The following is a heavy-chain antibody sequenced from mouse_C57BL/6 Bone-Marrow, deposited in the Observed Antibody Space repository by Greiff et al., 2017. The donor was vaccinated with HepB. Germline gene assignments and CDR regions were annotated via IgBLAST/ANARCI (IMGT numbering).Heavy chain of an antibody. D-gene: IGHD4-1*01. CDR1: GFSLTSYG. CDR2: IWGGGST. Sequence: VQLQQSGPGLVAPSQSLSITCTVSGFSLTSYGVDWVRQPPGKGLEWLGVIWGGGSTNYNSALMSRLSISQDNSKSQVFLKMNSLQTDDTAMYYCALLTGTYYYAMDYWGQGTSVTVSS. J-gene: IGHJ4*01. V-gene: IGHV2-9*01. CDR3: ALLTGTYYYAMDY.